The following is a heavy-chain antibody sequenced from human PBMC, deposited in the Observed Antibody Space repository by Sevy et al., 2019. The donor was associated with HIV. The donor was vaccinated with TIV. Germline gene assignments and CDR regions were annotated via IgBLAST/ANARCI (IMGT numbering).Heavy chain of an antibody. D-gene: IGHD2-15*01. Sequence: GESLKISCTASGFTFGDYAMSWFRQAPGKGLEWVGFIRSKAYGGTTEYAASVKGRFTISRDDSKSIAYLQMNSLKTEDTAVYYCTSWEASGYCSGGSCYPVRAFDIWGQGTMVTVSS. J-gene: IGHJ3*02. CDR2: IRSKAYGGTT. V-gene: IGHV3-49*03. CDR1: GFTFGDYA. CDR3: TSWEASGYCSGGSCYPVRAFDI.